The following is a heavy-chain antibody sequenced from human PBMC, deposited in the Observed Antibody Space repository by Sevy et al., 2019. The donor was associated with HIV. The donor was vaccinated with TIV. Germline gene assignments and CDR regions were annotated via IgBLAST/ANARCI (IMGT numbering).Heavy chain of an antibody. CDR2: INYSGST. Sequence: SETLSLTCTVSGGSFSTSCYWGWVRQPPGKGPEWIGCINYSGSTYYNPSLKSRVSISVDTSKNSFSLKLSSVTAADTAVYYCANMGRGYYFYFELWGQGTLVTVSS. CDR3: ANMGRGYYFYFEL. J-gene: IGHJ4*02. V-gene: IGHV4-39*02. CDR1: GGSFSTSCY. D-gene: IGHD3-3*01.